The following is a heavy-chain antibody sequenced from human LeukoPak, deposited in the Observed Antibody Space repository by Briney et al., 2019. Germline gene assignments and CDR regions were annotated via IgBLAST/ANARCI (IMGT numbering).Heavy chain of an antibody. Sequence: PGGSLRLSCAASGFTFSSNYMSWVRQAPGKGLEWVANIKQDGSEKYYVDSVKGRFTISRDNAKNSLYLQMNSLRAEDTAVYYCAREGVGATPDWFDPWGQGTLVTVSS. J-gene: IGHJ5*02. D-gene: IGHD1-26*01. CDR1: GFTFSSNY. CDR3: AREGVGATPDWFDP. V-gene: IGHV3-7*01. CDR2: IKQDGSEK.